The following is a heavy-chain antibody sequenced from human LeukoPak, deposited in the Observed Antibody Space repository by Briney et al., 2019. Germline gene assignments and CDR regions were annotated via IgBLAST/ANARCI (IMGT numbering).Heavy chain of an antibody. J-gene: IGHJ4*02. Sequence: SETPSLTCAVYGGSFSGYYWSWIRQPPGKGLEWIGEINHSGSTNYNPSLKSRVTISVDTSKNQFSLKLSSVTAADTAVYYCARGGRDLQAAYFDYWGQGTLVTVSS. CDR3: ARGGRDLQAAYFDY. CDR1: GGSFSGYY. CDR2: INHSGST. V-gene: IGHV4-34*01.